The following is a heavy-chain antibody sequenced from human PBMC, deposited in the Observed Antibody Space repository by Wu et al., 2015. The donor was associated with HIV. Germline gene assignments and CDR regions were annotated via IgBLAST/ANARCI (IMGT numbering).Heavy chain of an antibody. J-gene: IGHJ4*02. D-gene: IGHD3-22*01. CDR1: GYSFSDFG. V-gene: IGHV1-18*01. CDR2: ISAYKGNT. Sequence: QIQLAQSGAEVRKPGASVKVSCKASGYSFSDFGFHWVRQAPGQGLEWMGWISAYKGNTNYAQKFQARVIMTTDTSTGTAYLELRSLRSDDTALYFCARGHYYDTTSSPSYWGQGTLVTVSS. CDR3: ARGHYYDTTSSPSY.